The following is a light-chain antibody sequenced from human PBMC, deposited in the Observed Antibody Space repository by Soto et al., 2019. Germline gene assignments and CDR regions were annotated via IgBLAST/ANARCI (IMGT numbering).Light chain of an antibody. CDR3: CSYAGSSTLA. CDR2: GVT. V-gene: IGLV2-23*02. CDR1: NSDIGSYNL. Sequence: QSALTQPASVSGSPGQSITISCTGTNSDIGSYNLVSWYQHHPGKAPKLIIYGVTKQPSGVSNRFSGSKSGNTASLTISGIQAEDEADYYCCSYAGSSTLAFGGGTKLTVL. J-gene: IGLJ2*01.